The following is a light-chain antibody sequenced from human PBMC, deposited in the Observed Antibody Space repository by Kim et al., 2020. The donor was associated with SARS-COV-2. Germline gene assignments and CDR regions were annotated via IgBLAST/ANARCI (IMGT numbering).Light chain of an antibody. J-gene: IGKJ2*01. CDR1: QIVETY. CDR3: QHYIRFPYT. CDR2: QAS. V-gene: IGKV1-5*03. Sequence: SSSDGDRVTITCRASQIVETYLAWYQQKPGKAPNLLVYQASSLQVGVPSRFSGSGSGTEFTLTINSLQPDDFATYYCQHYIRFPYTFGQGTKLEIK.